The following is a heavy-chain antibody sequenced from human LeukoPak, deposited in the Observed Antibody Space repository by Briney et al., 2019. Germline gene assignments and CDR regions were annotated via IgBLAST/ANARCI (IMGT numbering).Heavy chain of an antibody. D-gene: IGHD3-22*01. CDR3: ARDLARYSRDSSGYDY. Sequence: SEALSLTCAVSGYSISSGYYWGWIRQPPGKGLEWIGSIYHSGSTYYNPSLKSRVTISVDTSKNQFSLILSSVTAADTAVYYCARDLARYSRDSSGYDYWGQGTLVTVSS. CDR2: IYHSGST. J-gene: IGHJ4*02. V-gene: IGHV4-38-2*02. CDR1: GYSISSGYY.